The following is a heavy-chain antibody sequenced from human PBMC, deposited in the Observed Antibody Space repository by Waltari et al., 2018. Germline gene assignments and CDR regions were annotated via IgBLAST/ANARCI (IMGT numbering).Heavy chain of an antibody. V-gene: IGHV3-7*01. CDR3: ARLRGAND. D-gene: IGHD3-10*01. CDR2: INQDGSEK. Sequence: VQPGGSLSLSCAASGFTFSSYWMIWVRQAPGQGLEWVAHINQDGSEKSYVASVKGRFTISRDNAKQSLYLQMNSLRPDDTAIYYCARLRGANDWGQGTLVTVSS. CDR1: GFTFSSYW. J-gene: IGHJ4*02.